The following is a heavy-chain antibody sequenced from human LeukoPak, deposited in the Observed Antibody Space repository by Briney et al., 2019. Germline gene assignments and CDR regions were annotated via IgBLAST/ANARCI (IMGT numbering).Heavy chain of an antibody. CDR2: ISSSSSTI. D-gene: IGHD3-10*01. V-gene: IGHV3-48*01. CDR1: GFTFSSYS. Sequence: GGSLRLSCAASGFTFSSYSMDWVRQAPGKGLAWVSYISSSSSTIYYADSVKGRFTISRDNAKDSLYLQMNSLRAEDTAVYYCAREHYYGSGSPPDYWGQGTLVTASS. CDR3: AREHYYGSGSPPDY. J-gene: IGHJ4*02.